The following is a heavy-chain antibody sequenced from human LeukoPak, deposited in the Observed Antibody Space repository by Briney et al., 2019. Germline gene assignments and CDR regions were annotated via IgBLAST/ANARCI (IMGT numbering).Heavy chain of an antibody. CDR1: GFTFSTYA. J-gene: IGHJ4*02. CDR2: ISGGGTGT. D-gene: IGHD6-13*01. Sequence: PGGSRRLSCVASGFTFSTYAMSWVRQAPGKGLEWVSAISGGGTGTYYADSVKGRFTISRDNSKNTLYLQMKRLRAEDTAVYHCAKDSIAAAGNVNYLDYWGQGTLVTVSS. CDR3: AKDSIAAAGNVNYLDY. V-gene: IGHV3-23*01.